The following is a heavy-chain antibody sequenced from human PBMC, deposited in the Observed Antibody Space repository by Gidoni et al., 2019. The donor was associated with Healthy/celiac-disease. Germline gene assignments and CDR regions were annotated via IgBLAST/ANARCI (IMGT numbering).Heavy chain of an antibody. CDR2: ISYDGSNK. D-gene: IGHD6-19*01. Sequence: QVQLVESGGGVVQPGRSLRLSWAASGFTFRSYAMHWVRQAPGKGLEWVAVISYDGSNKYYADSVKGRFTISRDNSKNTLYLQMNSLRAEDTAVYYCARDPVAYSSGWNWFDPWGQGTLVTVSS. CDR1: GFTFRSYA. V-gene: IGHV3-30-3*01. CDR3: ARDPVAYSSGWNWFDP. J-gene: IGHJ5*02.